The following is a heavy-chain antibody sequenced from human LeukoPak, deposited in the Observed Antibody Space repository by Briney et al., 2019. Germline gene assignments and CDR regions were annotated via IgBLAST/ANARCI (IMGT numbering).Heavy chain of an antibody. Sequence: PGGSLRLSCAASGFTFSSYGMHWVRQAPGKGLEWVAVISYDGSNKYYADSVKGRFTISRDNSKNTLYLQMNSLRSEDTAVYYCARDFRFGELFEVPFDYWGQGTLVTVSS. CDR3: ARDFRFGELFEVPFDY. V-gene: IGHV3-30*03. J-gene: IGHJ4*02. CDR2: ISYDGSNK. CDR1: GFTFSSYG. D-gene: IGHD3-10*01.